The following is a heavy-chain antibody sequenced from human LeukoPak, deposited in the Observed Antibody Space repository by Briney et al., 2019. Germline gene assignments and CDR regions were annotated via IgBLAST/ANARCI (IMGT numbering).Heavy chain of an antibody. CDR3: AKDPPIVGASRKFDY. Sequence: GGSLRLSCAASGFTFSSYAMSWVRQAPGKGLEWVPAISGSSSSTYYADSVKGRFTISRDNSKNTLYLQMNSLRAEDTAIYYCAKDPPIVGASRKFDYWGQGTLVTVSS. J-gene: IGHJ4*02. CDR1: GFTFSSYA. CDR2: ISGSSSST. V-gene: IGHV3-23*01. D-gene: IGHD1-26*01.